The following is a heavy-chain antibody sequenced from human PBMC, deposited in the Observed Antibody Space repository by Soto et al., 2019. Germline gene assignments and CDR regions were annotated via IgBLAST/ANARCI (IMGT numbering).Heavy chain of an antibody. CDR1: GFIFENFG. D-gene: IGHD1-26*01. V-gene: IGHV3-23*01. CDR3: AKNQGVELVPLATVDWFDP. J-gene: IGHJ5*02. Sequence: GGSLRLSCAASGFIFENFGMSWVRQAPGKGLEWISSISGSGFKKYYADSVEGRFTISRDNSKSTVYLELNNLSAEDTAVYHCAKNQGVELVPLATVDWFDPWGQGSVVTVSS. CDR2: ISGSGFKK.